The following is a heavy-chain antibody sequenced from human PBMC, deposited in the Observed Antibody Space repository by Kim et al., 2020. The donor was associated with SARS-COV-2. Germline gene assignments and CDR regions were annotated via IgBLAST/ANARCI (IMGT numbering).Heavy chain of an antibody. CDR3: AKGGYCSSTSCYAYYYYGMDV. D-gene: IGHD2-2*01. Sequence: ASVKVSCKASGYTFTSYAMHWVRQAPGQRLEWMGWINAGNGNTKYSQKFQGRVTITRDTSASTAYMELSSLRSEDTAVYYCAKGGYCSSTSCYAYYYYGMDVFVQETTVASSS. J-gene: IGHJ6*02. V-gene: IGHV1-3*01. CDR2: INAGNGNT. CDR1: GYTFTSYA.